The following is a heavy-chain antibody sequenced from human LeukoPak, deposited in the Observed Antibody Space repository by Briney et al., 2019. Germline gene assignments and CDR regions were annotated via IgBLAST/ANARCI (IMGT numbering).Heavy chain of an antibody. Sequence: SQTLSLTCAISGDSVSSNSAAWNWIRQSPSRGLEWLGRTYYRSKWYNDYAVSVKSRITINPDTSKNQFSLKLSSVTAADTAVYYCARLGLTYYYGSGSYQGGYYYYYYMDVWGKGTTVTISS. CDR1: GDSVSSNSAA. CDR2: TYYRSKWYN. J-gene: IGHJ6*03. V-gene: IGHV6-1*01. D-gene: IGHD3-10*01. CDR3: ARLGLTYYYGSGSYQGGYYYYYYMDV.